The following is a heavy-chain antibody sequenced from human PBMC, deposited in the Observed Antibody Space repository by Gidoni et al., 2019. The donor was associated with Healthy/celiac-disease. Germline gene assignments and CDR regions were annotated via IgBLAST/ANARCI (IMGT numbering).Heavy chain of an antibody. CDR3: AKATGRHGYTCLDY. V-gene: IGHV3-30*18. CDR2: ISYDGDNK. J-gene: IGHJ4*02. D-gene: IGHD5-12*01. Sequence: QVQLVESGGGVVQPGRSLRLSCAASGFPFSSYGMHWVRQAPGKGLEWVSLISYDGDNKYYADSLKGRFTISRDNSKNTLYLQMNSLRAEDTAVYYCAKATGRHGYTCLDYWGQGTLVTVSS. CDR1: GFPFSSYG.